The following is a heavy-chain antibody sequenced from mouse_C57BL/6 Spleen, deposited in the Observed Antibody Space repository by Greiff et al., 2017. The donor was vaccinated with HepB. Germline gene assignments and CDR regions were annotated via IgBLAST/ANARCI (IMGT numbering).Heavy chain of an antibody. CDR1: GYTFTSYW. CDR2: IHPNSGST. J-gene: IGHJ2*01. V-gene: IGHV1-64*01. D-gene: IGHD1-1*01. Sequence: VQLQQPGAELVKPGASVKLSCKASGYTFTSYWMHWVKQRPGQGLEWIGMIHPNSGSTNYNEKFKSKATLTVDKSSSTAYMQLSSLTSEDSAVYYGARDYGSSPYYFDYWGQGTTLTVSS. CDR3: ARDYGSSPYYFDY.